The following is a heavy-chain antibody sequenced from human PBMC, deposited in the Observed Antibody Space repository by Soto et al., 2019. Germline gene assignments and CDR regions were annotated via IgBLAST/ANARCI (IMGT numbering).Heavy chain of an antibody. CDR1: GGSISSSSYY. D-gene: IGHD6-19*01. J-gene: IGHJ4*02. V-gene: IGHV4-61*01. Sequence: PSETLSLTCTVSGGSISSSSYYWSWIRQPPGKGLEWIGYIYYSGSTNYNPSLKSRVTISVDTSKNQFSLKLSSVTAADTAVYYCAGRYPRGGWYRSDFDYWGQGTLVTVSS. CDR2: IYYSGST. CDR3: AGRYPRGGWYRSDFDY.